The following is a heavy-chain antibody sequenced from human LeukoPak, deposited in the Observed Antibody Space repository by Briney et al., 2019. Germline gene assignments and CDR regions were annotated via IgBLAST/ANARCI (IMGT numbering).Heavy chain of an antibody. CDR3: AREWNIQYSIGVDY. D-gene: IGHD3-22*01. Sequence: GGSLRLSCAASGFTFSSSFMSWVRQTPGKGLEWVANIAQDGGEKNYVVSVEGRFTISRDNAKNSLYLEMNLLRAEDTAVYYCAREWNIQYSIGVDYWGQGTLVTVSS. CDR2: IAQDGGEK. J-gene: IGHJ4*02. CDR1: GFTFSSSF. V-gene: IGHV3-7*01.